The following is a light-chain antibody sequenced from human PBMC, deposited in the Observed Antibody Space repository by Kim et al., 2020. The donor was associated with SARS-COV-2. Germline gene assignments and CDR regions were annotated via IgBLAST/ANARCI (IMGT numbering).Light chain of an antibody. J-gene: IGLJ2*01. CDR2: EVN. CDR1: SSDIGGYNY. Sequence: GQSVTISCTGTSSDIGGYNYVSWYQQQPGRDPKLMIYEVNKRPSGVPDRFSGSKSGNTASLTVSGLQAEDEADYYCSSYGGSNNLVFGGGTKVTVL. V-gene: IGLV2-8*01. CDR3: SSYGGSNNLV.